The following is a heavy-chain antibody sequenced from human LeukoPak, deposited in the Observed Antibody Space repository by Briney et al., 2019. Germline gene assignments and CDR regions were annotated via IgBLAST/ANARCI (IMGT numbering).Heavy chain of an antibody. D-gene: IGHD1-26*01. Sequence: PSGTLSLTCAVSGGSISSSDWWSWVRQPPGKGLEWIGEISHSGSTNYNPSLKSRVTISVDKSNNQVSLNLRSVTAADTAVYYCARATSGSSYYFDSWGQGTLVTVSS. CDR1: GGSISSSDW. CDR3: ARATSGSSYYFDS. V-gene: IGHV4-4*02. J-gene: IGHJ4*02. CDR2: ISHSGST.